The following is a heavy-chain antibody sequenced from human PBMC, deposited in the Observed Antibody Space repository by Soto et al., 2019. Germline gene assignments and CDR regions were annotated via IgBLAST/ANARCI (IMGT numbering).Heavy chain of an antibody. D-gene: IGHD2-2*01. V-gene: IGHV3-23*01. CDR3: AKDYQLPRQLWYFDL. J-gene: IGHJ2*01. CDR2: ISGSGGST. CDR1: GFTFSSYA. Sequence: EVQLLESGGGLVQPGGSLRLSCAASGFTFSSYAMSWVRQAPGKGLEWVSAISGSGGSTYYADSVKSRFTISRDNSKNTLYLQMNSLRAEDTAVYYCAKDYQLPRQLWYFDLWGRGTLVTVSS.